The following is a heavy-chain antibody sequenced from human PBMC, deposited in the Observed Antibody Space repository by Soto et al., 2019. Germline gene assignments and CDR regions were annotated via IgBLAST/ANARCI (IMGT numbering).Heavy chain of an antibody. D-gene: IGHD2-8*02. CDR2: INHSGST. Sequence: QVQLQQWGAGLLKPSETLSLTCAVYGWSFSGYYWTWIRQPPGTGLECIGEINHSGSTNYNPSLKSRVTISVDTSKNQFSLKLTSVTAAYTAVYYCARDKITGLFDYWGQGSLVTVSS. V-gene: IGHV4-34*01. CDR1: GWSFSGYY. CDR3: ARDKITGLFDY. J-gene: IGHJ4*02.